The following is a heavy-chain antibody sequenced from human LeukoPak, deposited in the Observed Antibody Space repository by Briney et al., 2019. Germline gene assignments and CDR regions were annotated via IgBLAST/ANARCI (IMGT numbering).Heavy chain of an antibody. CDR3: ARGVRGAKGSSWYGNWFDP. D-gene: IGHD6-13*01. Sequence: SVKVSCKASGGTFSSYAISWVRQAPGQGLEWMGRIIPIFGTANYAQKFQGRVTITTDESTSRAYMDLSSLRSEDTAVYYCARGVRGAKGSSWYGNWFDPWGQGTLVTVSS. J-gene: IGHJ5*02. CDR2: IIPIFGTA. V-gene: IGHV1-69*05. CDR1: GGTFSSYA.